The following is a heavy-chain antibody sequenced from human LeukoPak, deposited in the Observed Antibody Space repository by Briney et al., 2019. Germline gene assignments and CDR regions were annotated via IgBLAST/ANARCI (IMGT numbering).Heavy chain of an antibody. J-gene: IGHJ4*02. CDR1: GDSVSSNSAA. Sequence: SQTLSLTCAISGDSVSSNSAAWDWIRQSPSRGLEWLGSTYYRSKWYNDYAVSVKSRITINPDTSKNQFSLQLNSVTPEDTAVYYCARDFGIAAAGTGFGYWGQGTLVTVSS. CDR3: ARDFGIAAAGTGFGY. V-gene: IGHV6-1*01. CDR2: TYYRSKWYN. D-gene: IGHD6-13*01.